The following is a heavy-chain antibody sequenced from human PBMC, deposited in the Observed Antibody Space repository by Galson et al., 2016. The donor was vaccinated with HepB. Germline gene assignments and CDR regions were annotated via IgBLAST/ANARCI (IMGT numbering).Heavy chain of an antibody. CDR3: ARDPNAAATGTWG. D-gene: IGHD6-13*01. V-gene: IGHV3-53*01. CDR2: IYSGGAT. J-gene: IGHJ4*02. Sequence: SLRLSCAAPGISVSNNYMIWVRQAPGKGLEWVSSIYSGGATHYADSVKGRFTISRDSSKNTLYLQMNSLRAEDTAVYFCARDPNAAATGTWGWGQGTLVTVSS. CDR1: GISVSNNY.